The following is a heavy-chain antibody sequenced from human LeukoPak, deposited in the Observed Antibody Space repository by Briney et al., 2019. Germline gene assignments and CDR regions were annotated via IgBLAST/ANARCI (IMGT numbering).Heavy chain of an antibody. CDR3: TSFYYYGSGSYYNVYGAFDI. J-gene: IGHJ3*02. CDR1: GFTFGDYA. V-gene: IGHV3-49*04. D-gene: IGHD3-10*01. CDR2: IRSKAYGGTT. Sequence: GRSLRLSXTASGFTFGDYAMSWVRQAPGKGLEWVGFIRSKAYGGTTEYAASVKGRFTISRDDSKSIAYLQMNSLKTEDTAVYYCTSFYYYGSGSYYNVYGAFDIWGQGTMVTVSS.